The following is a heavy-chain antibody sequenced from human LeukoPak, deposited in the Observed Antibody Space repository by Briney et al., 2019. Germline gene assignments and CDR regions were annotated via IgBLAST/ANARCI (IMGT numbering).Heavy chain of an antibody. CDR3: ARPNITSYYDSRGYDAFDV. J-gene: IGHJ3*01. CDR1: GYSFNADW. D-gene: IGHD3-22*01. V-gene: IGHV5-51*01. Sequence: GESLQISCKGSGYSFNADWIAGVSQMPGKGLEWMGIIYPDDSDTRYSPSFQGQVTISADKSVRTAYLQWSSLKASDTAMYYCARPNITSYYDSRGYDAFDVWGQGTMVTVSS. CDR2: IYPDDSDT.